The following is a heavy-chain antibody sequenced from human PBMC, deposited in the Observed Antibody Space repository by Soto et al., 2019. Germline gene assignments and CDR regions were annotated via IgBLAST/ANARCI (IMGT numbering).Heavy chain of an antibody. CDR1: GASIKTGGYY. CDR3: ARAGYYGSGSYYNPQDYYYYGMDV. D-gene: IGHD3-10*01. V-gene: IGHV4-31*03. CDR2: IYYSGST. J-gene: IGHJ6*04. Sequence: LSLTCTVSGASIKTGGYYWSWIRQHPGKGLEWIGYIYYSGSTYYNPSLKSRVTISVDTSKNQFSLKLSSVTAADTAVYYCARAGYYGSGSYYNPQDYYYYGMDVWGKGTTVPVSS.